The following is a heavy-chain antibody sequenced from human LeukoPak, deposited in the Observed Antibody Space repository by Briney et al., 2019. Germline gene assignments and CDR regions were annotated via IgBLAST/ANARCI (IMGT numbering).Heavy chain of an antibody. CDR1: GFTVSSNY. Sequence: GGSLRLSCAASGFTVSSNYMSWVRQAPGKGLEWVSVIYSGGSTYYADSVKGRLTISRDNSKNTLYLQMNSLRAEDTAVYYCARARHPYGYFDYWGQGTLVTVSS. D-gene: IGHD3-10*01. J-gene: IGHJ4*02. CDR3: ARARHPYGYFDY. V-gene: IGHV3-53*01. CDR2: IYSGGST.